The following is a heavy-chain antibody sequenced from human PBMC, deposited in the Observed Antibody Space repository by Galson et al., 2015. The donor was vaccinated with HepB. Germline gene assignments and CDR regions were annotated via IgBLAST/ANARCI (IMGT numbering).Heavy chain of an antibody. V-gene: IGHV3-74*01. D-gene: IGHD7-27*01. CDR3: GNWGSS. CDR2: INSDVSTT. Sequence: SLRLSCAASGFTFSSNWMQWVRQAPGEGLEWVSRINSDVSTTSYTDSVKGRFTISRDNAKNTLYLQMDSLRAEDTAVYYCGNWGSSWGQGTLVTVSS. CDR1: GFTFSSNW. J-gene: IGHJ5*02.